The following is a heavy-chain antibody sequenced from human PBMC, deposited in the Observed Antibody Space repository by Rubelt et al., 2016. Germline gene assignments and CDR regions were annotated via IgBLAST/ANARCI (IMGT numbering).Heavy chain of an antibody. CDR1: GGSISSGNW. CDR2: IYRSGRT. Sequence: QVQLQESGPGLVKPSGTLSLTCAVSGGSISSGNWWSWVRQPPGKGLEWIGEIYRSGRTNYNPSLKSRVTISVYKSKNQFPPIRGSVTAAVTAVYYWAGGPNSDGWLSFDHWGQGTLVTVSS. J-gene: IGHJ4*02. D-gene: IGHD6-19*01. CDR3: AGGPNSDGWLSFDH. V-gene: IGHV4-4*02.